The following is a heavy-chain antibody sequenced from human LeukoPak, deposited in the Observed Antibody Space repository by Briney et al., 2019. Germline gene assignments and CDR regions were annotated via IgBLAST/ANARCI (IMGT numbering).Heavy chain of an antibody. V-gene: IGHV1-18*01. CDR1: GYTFTSYG. CDR3: ARLVEMATIMVY. J-gene: IGHJ4*02. CDR2: ISAYNGNT. Sequence: ASVKVSCTASGYTFTSYGISWVRQAPGQGLEWMGWISAYNGNTNYAQKLQGRVTMTTDTSTSTAYMELRSLRSDDTAVYYCARLVEMATIMVYWGQGTLVTVSS. D-gene: IGHD5-24*01.